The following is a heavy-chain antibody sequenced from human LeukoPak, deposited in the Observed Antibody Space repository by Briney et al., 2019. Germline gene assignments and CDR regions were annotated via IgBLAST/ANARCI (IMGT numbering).Heavy chain of an antibody. CDR3: AKDPARPHLKSWIQLWAFDY. D-gene: IGHD5-18*01. CDR1: GYTFTSYY. CDR2: INPSGGST. J-gene: IGHJ4*02. Sequence: ASVKVSCKASGYTFTSYYMYWVRQAPGQGLEWMGIINPSGGSTSYAQKFQGRVTMTRDMSTSTVYMELSSLRSEDTAVYYCAKDPARPHLKSWIQLWAFDYWGQGTLVTVSS. V-gene: IGHV1-46*01.